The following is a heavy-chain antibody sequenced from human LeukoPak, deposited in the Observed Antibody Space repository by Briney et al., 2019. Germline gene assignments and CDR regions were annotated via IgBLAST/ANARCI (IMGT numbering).Heavy chain of an antibody. CDR3: AKDTGRPTDAITMEDNAFDI. CDR2: ISWSSGII. D-gene: IGHD3-3*01. Sequence: GGSLRLSCAASGFTFDDHGMHWVRQAPGKGLEWVSGISWSSGIIGYADSVKGRITISRDNAKNSLYLQMDSLRAEDTALYYCAKDTGRPTDAITMEDNAFDIWGQGTMVTVSS. CDR1: GFTFDDHG. V-gene: IGHV3-9*01. J-gene: IGHJ3*02.